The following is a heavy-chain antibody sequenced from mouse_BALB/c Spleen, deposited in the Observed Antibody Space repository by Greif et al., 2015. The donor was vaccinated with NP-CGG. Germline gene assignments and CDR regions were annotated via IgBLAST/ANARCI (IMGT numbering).Heavy chain of an antibody. CDR1: GFTFSSYT. Sequence: DVKLQESGGGLVQPGGSLKLSCAASGFTFSSYTMSWVRQTPEKRLEWVAYISNGGGSTYYPDTVKGRFTISRDNAKNTLYLQMSSLKSEDTAMYYCARRNDGSWFAYWGQGTLVTVSA. CDR2: ISNGGGST. J-gene: IGHJ3*01. V-gene: IGHV5-12-2*01. D-gene: IGHD2-3*01. CDR3: ARRNDGSWFAY.